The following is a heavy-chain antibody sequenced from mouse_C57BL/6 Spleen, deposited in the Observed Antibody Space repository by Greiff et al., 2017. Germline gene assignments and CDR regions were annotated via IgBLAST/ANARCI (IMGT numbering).Heavy chain of an antibody. J-gene: IGHJ4*01. CDR1: GFSFNTYA. D-gene: IGHD3-3*01. CDR3: VRGDLYYAMDY. CDR2: IRSKSNNYAT. Sequence: DVHLVESGGGLVQPKGSLKLSCAASGFSFNTYAMNWVRQAPGKGLEWVARIRSKSNNYATYYADSVKDRFTISRDDSESMLYLQMNNLKTEDTAMYYCVRGDLYYAMDYWGQGTSVTVSS. V-gene: IGHV10-1*01.